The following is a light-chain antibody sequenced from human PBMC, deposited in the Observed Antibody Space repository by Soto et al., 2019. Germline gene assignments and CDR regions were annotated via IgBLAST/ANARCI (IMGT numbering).Light chain of an antibody. Sequence: EIVLTQSPDTVSLSPGETATLSCRASQSVGSNYLAWYQQKPGQAPRLLIYGASSRATGIPDRFSGSGSGTDFTLTITRLEPEDFAVFYCQQYDNSITFGQGTRLEIE. CDR2: GAS. CDR3: QQYDNSIT. V-gene: IGKV3-20*01. CDR1: QSVGSNY. J-gene: IGKJ5*01.